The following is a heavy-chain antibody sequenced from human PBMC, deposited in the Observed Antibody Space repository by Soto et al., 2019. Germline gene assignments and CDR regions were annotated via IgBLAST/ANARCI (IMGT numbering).Heavy chain of an antibody. CDR3: ARGIKLRYFDWLPDY. Sequence: RASVKVSCKASGYTFTSYGISWVRQAPGQGLEWMGWISAYNGNTNYAQKLQGRVTMTTDTSTSTAYMELRSLRSDDTAVYYCARGIKLRYFDWLPDYWGQGTLVTVSS. D-gene: IGHD3-9*01. CDR1: GYTFTSYG. CDR2: ISAYNGNT. J-gene: IGHJ4*02. V-gene: IGHV1-18*01.